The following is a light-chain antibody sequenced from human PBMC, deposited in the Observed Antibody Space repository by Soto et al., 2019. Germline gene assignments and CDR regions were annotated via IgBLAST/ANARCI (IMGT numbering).Light chain of an antibody. Sequence: DTVMTQSPLSLPVTPGEPASISCRSSQSLLHSNGYNDWDWYLQKPGQSPQLLIYMGSNRASGVPDRFSGSGSGPDFTQKLSRVEDEDVGVYYCMQALQTPITFGQGTRLEIK. CDR3: MQALQTPIT. V-gene: IGKV2-28*01. CDR1: QSLLHSNGYND. CDR2: MGS. J-gene: IGKJ5*01.